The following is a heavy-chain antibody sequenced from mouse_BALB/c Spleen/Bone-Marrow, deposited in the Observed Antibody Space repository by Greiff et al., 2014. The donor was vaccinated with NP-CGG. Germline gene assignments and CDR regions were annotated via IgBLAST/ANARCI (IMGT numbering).Heavy chain of an antibody. CDR1: GYAFSSYW. D-gene: IGHD4-1*01. CDR3: ARGGRLTGYYFDY. CDR2: IYPGDGDS. V-gene: IGHV1-80*01. J-gene: IGHJ2*01. Sequence: VKLVESGAELVRPGSSVKISCKASGYAFSSYWMNWVKQRPGQGLEWIGQIYPGDGDSNYNGNFKDKATLTTDKSSTTAYMQLSSLTSEGSAVYFCARGGRLTGYYFDYWGQGTTLTVSS.